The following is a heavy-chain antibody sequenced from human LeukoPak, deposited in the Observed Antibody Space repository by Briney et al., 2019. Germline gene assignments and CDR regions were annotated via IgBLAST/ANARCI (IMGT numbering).Heavy chain of an antibody. D-gene: IGHD5-18*01. V-gene: IGHV4-4*07. J-gene: IGHJ4*02. CDR2: IYTSGST. CDR1: GGSISSYY. CDR3: ATSRGYSSGLDY. Sequence: SETLSLTCTISGGSISSYYWSWILQPAGKGLEWIGRIYTSGSTNYNPSLKSRVTMSVDTSKNQFSLKLSSVTAADTAVYYCATSRGYSSGLDYWGQGTLVTVSS.